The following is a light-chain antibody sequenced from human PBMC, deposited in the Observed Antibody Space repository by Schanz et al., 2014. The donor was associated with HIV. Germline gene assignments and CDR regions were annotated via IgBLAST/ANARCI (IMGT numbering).Light chain of an antibody. CDR3: CSFAGTIWV. V-gene: IGLV1-40*01. J-gene: IGLJ3*02. CDR1: SSNIGAGYD. CDR2: GNS. Sequence: QSVLTQPPSVSGAPGQRVTISCTGSSSNIGAGYDVHWYQQLPGTAPKLLIYGNSNRPSGVPDRFSGSKSGTSASLAISGLQAEDEADYYCCSFAGTIWVFGGGTKVTVL.